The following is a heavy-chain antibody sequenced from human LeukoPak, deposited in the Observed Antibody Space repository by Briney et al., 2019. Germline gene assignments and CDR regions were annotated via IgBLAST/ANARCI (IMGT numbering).Heavy chain of an antibody. V-gene: IGHV3-21*04. CDR3: AKDASKLLTSDAFDI. Sequence: GGSLRLSCAASGFTFSAYNMNWVRQAPGKGLEWVSSIHITSDWIYYADSVKGRFTISRDNSKNTLYLQMNSLRAEDTAVYYCAKDASKLLTSDAFDIWGQGTMVTVSS. CDR2: IHITSDWI. CDR1: GFTFSAYN. J-gene: IGHJ3*02. D-gene: IGHD1-26*01.